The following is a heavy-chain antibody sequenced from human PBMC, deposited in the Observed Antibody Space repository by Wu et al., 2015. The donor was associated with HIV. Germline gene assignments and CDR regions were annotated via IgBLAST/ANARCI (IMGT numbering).Heavy chain of an antibody. CDR3: TRSSFAGSSDTWYSFDK. CDR1: GDGFTSYA. CDR2: INPLFGTT. D-gene: IGHD6-13*01. V-gene: IGHV1-69*05. Sequence: QVQLVQFGAEVKKPGSSVKVTCKASGDGFTSYAVSWVRQAPGQGLEWXGGINPLFGTTKYAQKFQGRVTITTDEAKTIAYMELSSLRSEDTAVYFCTRSSFAGSSDTWYSFDKWGQGTLVTVSS. J-gene: IGHJ4*02.